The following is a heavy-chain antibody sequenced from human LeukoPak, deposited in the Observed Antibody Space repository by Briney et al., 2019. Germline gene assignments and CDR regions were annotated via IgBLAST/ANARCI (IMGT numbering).Heavy chain of an antibody. V-gene: IGHV4-30-4*08. CDR1: GGSISSGDYY. CDR3: ARDLGLGSPWFDP. Sequence: PSETLSLTCTVSGGSISSGDYYWSWIRQPPGKGLEWIGYIYYSGSTYYNPSLKSRVTISVDTSKNQFSLKLSSVTAADTAVYYCARDLGLGSPWFDPWGQGTLVTVSS. J-gene: IGHJ5*02. CDR2: IYYSGST. D-gene: IGHD3-10*01.